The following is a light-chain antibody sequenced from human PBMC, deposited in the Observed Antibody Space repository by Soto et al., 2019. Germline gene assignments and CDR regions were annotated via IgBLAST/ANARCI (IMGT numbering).Light chain of an antibody. CDR3: QSYDNSLSGSVV. V-gene: IGLV1-44*01. CDR2: GNS. Sequence: QSVLTQSPSVSGTPGQRVTMSCSGSTSNIGNNPVNWYQQSPGTAPKLLMYGNSNRPSGVPDRFSGSKSGTSASLAITGLQAEDAADYYCQSYDNSLSGSVVFGGGTQLTVL. J-gene: IGLJ2*01. CDR1: TSNIGNNP.